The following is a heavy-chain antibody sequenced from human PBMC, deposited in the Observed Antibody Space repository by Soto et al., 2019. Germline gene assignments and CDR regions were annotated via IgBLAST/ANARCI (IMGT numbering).Heavy chain of an antibody. V-gene: IGHV1-18*01. CDR1: GYTFTSYG. D-gene: IGHD5-12*01. CDR2: ISAYNGNT. J-gene: IGHJ6*02. CDR3: ARDRLRGYSGYGAGYYGMDV. Sequence: ASVKVSCKASGYTFTSYGISWVRQAPGQGLERMGWISAYNGNTNYAQKLQGRVTMTTDTSTSTAYLELRSLRSDDTAVYYCARDRLRGYSGYGAGYYGMDVWGQGTTVTVSS.